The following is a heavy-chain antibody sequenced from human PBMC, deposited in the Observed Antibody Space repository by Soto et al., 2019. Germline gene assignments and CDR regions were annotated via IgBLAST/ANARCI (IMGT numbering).Heavy chain of an antibody. CDR1: GYTFTSYG. D-gene: IGHD2-15*01. Sequence: ASVKVSCKASGYTFTSYGISWVRQAPGQGLEWMGWISAYNGNTNYAQKLQGRVTMTTDTSTSTAYMELRSLRSDDTAVYYCARDLPGYCSGGSCYNYYYGMDVWG. CDR3: ARDLPGYCSGGSCYNYYYGMDV. J-gene: IGHJ6*02. V-gene: IGHV1-18*04. CDR2: ISAYNGNT.